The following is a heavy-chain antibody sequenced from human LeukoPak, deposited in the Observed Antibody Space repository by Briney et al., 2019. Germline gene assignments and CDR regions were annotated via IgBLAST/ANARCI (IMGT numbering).Heavy chain of an antibody. J-gene: IGHJ4*02. Sequence: GGSLRLSCVASGFSVSSYYMTWVRQAPGKGLEWLSVIYSGGDTYYADSVKGRFTISRDNSKNTLYLQMNSLRAEDTAVYYCARRSGEGYFDCWGQGTLVTVSS. D-gene: IGHD1-26*01. CDR2: IYSGGDT. CDR1: GFSVSSYY. CDR3: ARRSGEGYFDC. V-gene: IGHV3-66*01.